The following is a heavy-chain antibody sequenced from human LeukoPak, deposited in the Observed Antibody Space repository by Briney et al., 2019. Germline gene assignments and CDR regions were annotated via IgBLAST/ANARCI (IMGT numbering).Heavy chain of an antibody. V-gene: IGHV3-7*01. Sequence: PGGSLRLSCPASGFTFTNYWMTWVRQAPGKGLEFVANINQDESVKNYVDSVKGRFTISRDNAENSLHLQMNSLRVEDTAVYYCARDPGSSAFDYWGQGTLVTVSS. CDR1: GFTFTNYW. J-gene: IGHJ4*02. D-gene: IGHD5/OR15-5a*01. CDR3: ARDPGSSAFDY. CDR2: INQDESVK.